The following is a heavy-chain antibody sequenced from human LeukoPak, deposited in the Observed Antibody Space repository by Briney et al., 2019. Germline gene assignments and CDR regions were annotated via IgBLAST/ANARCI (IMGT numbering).Heavy chain of an antibody. V-gene: IGHV1-18*01. D-gene: IGHD1-26*01. J-gene: IGHJ4*02. CDR1: GYTFTNYH. CDR3: ARFRGGATSWDYFDY. CDR2: INGYNTYT. Sequence: RASVKVSCKASGYTFTNYHISWVRQAPGQGLEWMGWINGYNTYTKYTQKFQGRVTMTTDTSTSTTYMELRSLRSDDTAVYFCARFRGGATSWDYFDYWGQGTPVTVSS.